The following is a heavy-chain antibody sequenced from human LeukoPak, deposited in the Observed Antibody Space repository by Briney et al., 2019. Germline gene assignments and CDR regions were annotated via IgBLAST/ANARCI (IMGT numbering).Heavy chain of an antibody. D-gene: IGHD1-26*01. V-gene: IGHV1-2*06. CDR3: ATDHSGSSGWFDP. J-gene: IGHJ5*02. CDR1: GYTFTGYY. CDR2: INPNSGGT. Sequence: ASVKVSCKASGYTFTGYYMHWVRQAPGQGLEWMGRINPNSGGTNYAQKFQGRVTMTEDTSTDTAYMELSSLRSEDTAVYYCATDHSGSSGWFDPWGQGTLVTVSS.